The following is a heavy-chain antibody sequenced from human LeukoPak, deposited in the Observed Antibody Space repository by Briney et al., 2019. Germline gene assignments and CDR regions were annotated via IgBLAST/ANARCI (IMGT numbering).Heavy chain of an antibody. CDR2: IYYSGST. V-gene: IGHV4-30-4*08. D-gene: IGHD2-2*01. Sequence: SSETLSLTCTVSGGSISSGDYYWSWIRQPPGKGLEWIGYIYYSGSTHYNPSLKSRVNISVDTSKNQFSLKLSSVTAADTAVYYCARVGLDCSSTSCYLNWFDPWGQGTLVTVSS. J-gene: IGHJ5*02. CDR3: ARVGLDCSSTSCYLNWFDP. CDR1: GGSISSGDYY.